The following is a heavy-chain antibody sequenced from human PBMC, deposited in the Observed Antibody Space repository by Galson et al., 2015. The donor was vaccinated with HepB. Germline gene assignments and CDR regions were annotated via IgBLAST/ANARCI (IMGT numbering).Heavy chain of an antibody. CDR3: ARDGGDYYDSSGYLGTFYYYYGMDV. Sequence: SVKVSCKASGYTFTSYDINWVRQATGQGLEWMGWMNPNSGNTGYAQKFQGRVTMTRNTSISTAYMELSSLRSEDTAVYYCARDGGDYYDSSGYLGTFYYYYGMDVWGQGTTVTVSS. J-gene: IGHJ6*02. D-gene: IGHD3-22*01. CDR2: MNPNSGNT. V-gene: IGHV1-8*01. CDR1: GYTFTSYD.